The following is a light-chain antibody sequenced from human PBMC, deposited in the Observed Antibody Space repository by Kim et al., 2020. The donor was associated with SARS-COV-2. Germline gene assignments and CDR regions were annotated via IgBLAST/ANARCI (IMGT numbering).Light chain of an antibody. CDR3: QQRSNWPPRT. J-gene: IGKJ5*01. CDR2: DAS. V-gene: IGKV3-11*01. Sequence: EIVLTQSPATLSLSPGERATLSCRASQSVSSYLAWYQQKPGQAPRLLIYDASNRATGIPARFSGSGSGTDFTLTISSLESEDFAVYYCQQRSNWPPRTFGQGTRLEIK. CDR1: QSVSSY.